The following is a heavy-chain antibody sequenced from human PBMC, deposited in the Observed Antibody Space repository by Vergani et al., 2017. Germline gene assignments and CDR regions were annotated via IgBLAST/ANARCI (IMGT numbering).Heavy chain of an antibody. V-gene: IGHV4-39*01. CDR2: FFFGVHS. Sequence: QLQLQESGPGLVKPSETLSLICTVSGGSINPSSSFWGWIRQSPGKGLEWIGSFFFGVHSYFNPSLASRVNMSLDTPKSQFSLNLRSVTATDSAVYFCARQLYCSDIICNTFDLWGRGTVVTVSS. CDR1: GGSINPSSSF. J-gene: IGHJ4*02. CDR3: ARQLYCSDIICNTFDL. D-gene: IGHD2-8*02.